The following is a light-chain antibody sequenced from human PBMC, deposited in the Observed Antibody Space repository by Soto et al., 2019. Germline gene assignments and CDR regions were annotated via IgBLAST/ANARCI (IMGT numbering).Light chain of an antibody. Sequence: EIVMTQSPATLSVSPGERATLSCRASQSVSSNLAWYQQKPGQAPRLLMYGVSTRATGIPARFSGSGSGTEFTLTISSLQSEDFAVYYCQQYRGTFGQGTKVEIK. J-gene: IGKJ1*01. V-gene: IGKV3-15*01. CDR1: QSVSSN. CDR3: QQYRGT. CDR2: GVS.